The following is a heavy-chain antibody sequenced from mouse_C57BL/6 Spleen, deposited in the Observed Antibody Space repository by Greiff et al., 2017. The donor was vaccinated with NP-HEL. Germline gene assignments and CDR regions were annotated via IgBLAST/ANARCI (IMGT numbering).Heavy chain of an antibody. J-gene: IGHJ2*01. Sequence: VKLQESGPELVKPGASVKISCKASGYAFSSSWMNWVKQRPGKGLEWIGRIYPGDGDTNYNGKFKGKATLTADKSSSTAYMQLSSLTSEDSAVYFCARSAAQAHFDYWGQGTTLTVSS. CDR2: IYPGDGDT. CDR1: GYAFSSSW. D-gene: IGHD3-2*02. V-gene: IGHV1-82*01. CDR3: ARSAAQAHFDY.